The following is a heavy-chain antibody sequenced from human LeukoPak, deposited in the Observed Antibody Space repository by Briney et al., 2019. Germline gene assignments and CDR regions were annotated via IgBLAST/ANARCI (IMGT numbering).Heavy chain of an antibody. Sequence: GGSLRLSCAASGFTFGSYAMYWVRQAPGKGLEWVSGIFGSGGSAHYADSVKGRFTISRDNSKNTVYLQMDSLRAEDTAPYYCAKTTTGYSSGRYPAWPIDYWGQGTLVTVSS. CDR3: AKTTTGYSSGRYPAWPIDY. V-gene: IGHV3-23*01. J-gene: IGHJ4*02. CDR2: IFGSGGSA. CDR1: GFTFGSYA. D-gene: IGHD2-15*01.